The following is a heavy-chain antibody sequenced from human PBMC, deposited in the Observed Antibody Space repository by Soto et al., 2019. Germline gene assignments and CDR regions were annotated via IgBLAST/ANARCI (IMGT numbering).Heavy chain of an antibody. D-gene: IGHD2-2*01. CDR2: MNPNSGNT. J-gene: IGHJ6*03. CDR3: ARELFVPAANVYYYYYMDV. CDR1: GYTFTSYD. Sequence: GASVKVSCKASGYTFTSYDINWVRQATGQGLEWMGWMNPNSGNTGYAQKFQGRVTMTRNTSISTAYMELSSLRSEDTAVYYCARELFVPAANVYYYYYMDVWGKGTTVTVSS. V-gene: IGHV1-8*01.